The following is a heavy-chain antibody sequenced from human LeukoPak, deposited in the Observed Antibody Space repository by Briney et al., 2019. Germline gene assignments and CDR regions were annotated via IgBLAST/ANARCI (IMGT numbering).Heavy chain of an antibody. J-gene: IGHJ4*02. V-gene: IGHV3-23*01. CDR3: ATGGVMYYDILTGYYKVPAFDY. D-gene: IGHD3-9*01. CDR1: GFTFSSYA. CDR2: ISGSGGST. Sequence: GGSLRLSCAASGFTFSSYAMSWVRQAPGKGLEWVSAISGSGGSTYYADSVKGRFTISRDNFKNTLYLQMNSLRAEDTAAYYCATGGVMYYDILTGYYKVPAFDYWGQGTLVTVSS.